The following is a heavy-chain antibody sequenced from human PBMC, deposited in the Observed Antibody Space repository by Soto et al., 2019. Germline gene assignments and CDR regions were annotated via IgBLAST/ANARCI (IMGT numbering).Heavy chain of an antibody. Sequence: QVQLQESGPGLVKPSETLSLTCTVSGGSVSSGSYYWSWIRQPPGKGLEWIGYIYYSGSTNYNPSRKSRVTISVDTSKNQSSLKLSSVTAADTAVYYCARGSGPNDAFDIWGQGTMVTVSS. CDR1: GGSVSSGSYY. CDR2: IYYSGST. D-gene: IGHD2-15*01. CDR3: ARGSGPNDAFDI. V-gene: IGHV4-61*01. J-gene: IGHJ3*02.